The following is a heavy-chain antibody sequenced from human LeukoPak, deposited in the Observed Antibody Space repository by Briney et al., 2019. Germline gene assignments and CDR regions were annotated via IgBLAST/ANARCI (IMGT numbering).Heavy chain of an antibody. CDR1: GGSISSSSYY. D-gene: IGHD5-12*01. Sequence: SETLSLTCTVSGGSISSSSYYWGWIRQPPGKGLEWIGSIYYSGSTYYNPSLKSRVTISVDTSKNQFSLKLSSVTAADTAVYYCARVNWSGYDFRGAFDIWGQGKTVTVSS. CDR3: ARVNWSGYDFRGAFDI. J-gene: IGHJ3*02. V-gene: IGHV4-39*07. CDR2: IYYSGST.